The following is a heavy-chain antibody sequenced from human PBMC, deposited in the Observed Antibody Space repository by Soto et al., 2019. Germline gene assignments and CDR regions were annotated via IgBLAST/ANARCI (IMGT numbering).Heavy chain of an antibody. J-gene: IGHJ6*03. CDR3: AKAGAMLGDRYYLMEV. V-gene: IGHV3-23*04. CDR2: ISGNGGSA. D-gene: IGHD3-16*01. Sequence: EARLVESGGTFVQPGGSLRLSCAASGFTFSSYAILWVRQAPGQGLEWVSTISGNGGSAFYADSVKGRFTVSRDNSKSTVSLKMNSLRAEDTALYYCAKAGAMLGDRYYLMEVWGKGPTVTVSS. CDR1: GFTFSSYA.